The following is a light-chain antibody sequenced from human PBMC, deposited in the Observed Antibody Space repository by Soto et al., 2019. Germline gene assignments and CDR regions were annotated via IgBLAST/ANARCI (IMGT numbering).Light chain of an antibody. CDR3: MQALQTSWT. Sequence: DSVMTQSPLSLPVTPGEPASISCRSSQSLLHSNGYNYLDWYLQKPGQSPQLLIYLCSNRAAGVPDRFSGSGSGTDFTLKISRVEAEDVGVYYCMQALQTSWTFGQGTKVEIK. V-gene: IGKV2-28*01. CDR1: QSLLHSNGYNY. CDR2: LCS. J-gene: IGKJ1*01.